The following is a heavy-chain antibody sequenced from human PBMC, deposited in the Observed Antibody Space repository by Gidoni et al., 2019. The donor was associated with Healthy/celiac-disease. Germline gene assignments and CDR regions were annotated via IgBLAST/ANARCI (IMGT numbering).Heavy chain of an antibody. CDR2: INAGNGNT. D-gene: IGHD6-6*01. CDR3: ARDLRVYSSSSSLCY. V-gene: IGHV1-3*01. CDR1: GYTFTSYA. J-gene: IGHJ4*02. Sequence: QVQLVQSGAEVKKPGASVKVSCKASGYTFTSYAMHWVRQAPGQRLEWMGWINAGNGNTKYSQKFQGRVTITRDTSASTAYMELSSLRSEDTAVYYCARDLRVYSSSSSLCYWGQGTLVTVSS.